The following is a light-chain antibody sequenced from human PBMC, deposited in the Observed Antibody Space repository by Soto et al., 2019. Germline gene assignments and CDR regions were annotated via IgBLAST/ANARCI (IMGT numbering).Light chain of an antibody. CDR1: QGISNY. CDR2: DAS. J-gene: IGKJ1*01. CDR3: QRYNNAPRT. Sequence: DIQMTQSPSSLSGSVGDSVTITCRASQGISNYLAWYQQRPGKAPTLLIYDASTLQSGDPSLFSGSGCGTDFTLTICSLQPEDVATYYCQRYNNAPRTFGQGTKVEIK. V-gene: IGKV1-27*01.